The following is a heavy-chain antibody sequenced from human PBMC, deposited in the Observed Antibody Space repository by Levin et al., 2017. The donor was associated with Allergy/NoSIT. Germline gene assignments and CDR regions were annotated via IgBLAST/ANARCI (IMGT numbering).Heavy chain of an antibody. Sequence: SETLSLTCAVYGGSFSGYYWSWIRQPPGKGLEWIGEINHSGSTNYNPSLKSRVTISVDTSKNQFSLKLSSVTAADTAVYYCASLSGSYRSYYYYYYMDVWGKGTTVTVSS. V-gene: IGHV4-34*01. J-gene: IGHJ6*03. D-gene: IGHD3-16*02. CDR3: ASLSGSYRSYYYYYYMDV. CDR2: INHSGST. CDR1: GGSFSGYY.